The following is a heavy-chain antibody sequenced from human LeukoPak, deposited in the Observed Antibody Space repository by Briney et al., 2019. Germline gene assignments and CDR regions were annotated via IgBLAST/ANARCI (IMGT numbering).Heavy chain of an antibody. D-gene: IGHD2-15*01. J-gene: IGHJ4*02. Sequence: PGGSLRLSCAASGLTFSNFWMHWVRQAPGKGLVWVSRINSDETTTNYADSVKGRFTISRDNAKNTLYLQMNSLRAEDTAVYYCARDWVVLDYWGQGTLVTVSS. CDR2: INSDETTT. CDR1: GLTFSNFW. CDR3: ARDWVVLDY. V-gene: IGHV3-74*01.